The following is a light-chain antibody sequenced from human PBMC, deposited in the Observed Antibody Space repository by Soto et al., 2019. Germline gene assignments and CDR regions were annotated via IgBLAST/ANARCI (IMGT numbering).Light chain of an antibody. J-gene: IGKJ1*01. CDR1: QGISSY. Sequence: DIQLTQSPSFLSASVGDRVTITCRASQGISSYLNWYQQKPGRAPKILIYAASSLQSGVPSRFSGGGSGTDFTLTITSLQPEDFATYYCQQSYSSPWTFGQGTKVDI. CDR3: QQSYSSPWT. V-gene: IGKV1-39*01. CDR2: AAS.